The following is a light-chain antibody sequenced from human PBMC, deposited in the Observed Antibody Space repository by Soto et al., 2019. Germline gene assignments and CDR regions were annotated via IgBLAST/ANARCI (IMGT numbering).Light chain of an antibody. CDR1: QSLLHSNGYNC. V-gene: IGKV2-28*01. CDR3: MQALQTPLT. CDR2: LGS. Sequence: DIVMTQSPLCLPVTPGEPASISCRSSQSLLHSNGYNCLDWYLQKPGQSPQLLIYLGSTRASGVPDRFSGSGSGTDFTLKISRVEAEDVGVYYCMQALQTPLTFGGGTKVEIK. J-gene: IGKJ4*01.